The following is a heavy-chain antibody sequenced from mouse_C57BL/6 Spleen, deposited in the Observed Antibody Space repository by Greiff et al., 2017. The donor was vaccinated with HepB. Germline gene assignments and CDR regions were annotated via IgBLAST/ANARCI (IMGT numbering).Heavy chain of an antibody. D-gene: IGHD3-3*01. CDR1: GYAFSSSW. J-gene: IGHJ2*01. CDR2: IYPGDGDT. CDR3: ARPGTGYFDY. Sequence: QVQLKQSGPELVKPGASVKISCKASGYAFSSSWMNWVKQRPGKGLEWIGRIYPGDGDTNYNGKFKGKATLTADKSSSTAYMQLSSLTSEDSAVYFCARPGTGYFDYWGQGTTLTVSS. V-gene: IGHV1-82*01.